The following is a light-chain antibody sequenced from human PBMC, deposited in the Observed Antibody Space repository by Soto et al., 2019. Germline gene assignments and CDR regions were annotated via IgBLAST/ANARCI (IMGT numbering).Light chain of an antibody. Sequence: DIPMTQSPSTLSASVGDRVTITCRASQSISSWLAWYQQKPGQAPKLLIYDASSLESGVPSRFSGSGSGTEFTLTISSLQPDDFATYYCQQYNSYSFGPGTKVDIK. V-gene: IGKV1-5*01. J-gene: IGKJ3*01. CDR3: QQYNSYS. CDR1: QSISSW. CDR2: DAS.